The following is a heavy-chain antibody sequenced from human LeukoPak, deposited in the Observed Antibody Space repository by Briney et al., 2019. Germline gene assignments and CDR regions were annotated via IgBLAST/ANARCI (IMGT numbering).Heavy chain of an antibody. V-gene: IGHV3-7*01. CDR2: IKEDGSEK. D-gene: IGHD2-15*01. Sequence: GGSLRLSCAASGFTFSRYWMSWVRQAPGKGLEWVANIKEDGSEKSYVDSVKGRLTISRDNAKNSLSLQIKSLRAEDTAVYYCARQKAVVVVAATPDEDYGDYVDYYYYMDVWGKGTTVTVSS. J-gene: IGHJ6*03. CDR1: GFTFSRYW. CDR3: ARQKAVVVVAATPDEDYGDYVDYYYYMDV.